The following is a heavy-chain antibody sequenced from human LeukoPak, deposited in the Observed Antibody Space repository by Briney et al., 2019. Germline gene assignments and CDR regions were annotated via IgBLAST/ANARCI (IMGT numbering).Heavy chain of an antibody. J-gene: IGHJ4*02. CDR1: GYTFSDYY. CDR3: SRGAPTIAMTGTGLDY. Sequence: ASVNVSCKASGYTFSDYYMHWVRQAPGQGLEWMGWVNPNSGGTNYAQKFQGRFTMTRDTSINTAYMEVSGLRSDDTAVYYCSRGAPTIAMTGTGLDYWGQGTLVAVSS. V-gene: IGHV1-2*02. CDR2: VNPNSGGT. D-gene: IGHD6-19*01.